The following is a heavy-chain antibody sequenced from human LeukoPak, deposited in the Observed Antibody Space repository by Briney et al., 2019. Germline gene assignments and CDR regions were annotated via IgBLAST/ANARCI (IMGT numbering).Heavy chain of an antibody. V-gene: IGHV1-2*02. Sequence: ASVKVSCKASGYTFTGYYMHWVRQAPGQGLEWMGWINPNSGGTNYAQKFQGRVTMTRDTSISTAYMELSRLRSDDTAVYYCARDGGPQGWSPSIDYWGQGTLVTVSS. CDR2: INPNSGGT. CDR1: GYTFTGYY. CDR3: ARDGGPQGWSPSIDY. D-gene: IGHD6-19*01. J-gene: IGHJ4*02.